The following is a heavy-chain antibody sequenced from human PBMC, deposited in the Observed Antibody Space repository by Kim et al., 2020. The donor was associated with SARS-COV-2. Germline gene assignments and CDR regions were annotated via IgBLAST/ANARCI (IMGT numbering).Heavy chain of an antibody. Sequence: GGSLRLSCSASGFTFSSYAMHWVRQAPGKGLEYVSAISSNGGSTYYADSVKGRFTISRDNSKNTLYLQMSSLRAEDTAVYYCVKFGGEVSEYCGGDCYMEGEVWFDPWGQGTLVTVSS. J-gene: IGHJ5*02. CDR1: GFTFSSYA. CDR3: VKFGGEVSEYCGGDCYMEGEVWFDP. V-gene: IGHV3-64D*09. CDR2: ISSNGGST. D-gene: IGHD2-21*02.